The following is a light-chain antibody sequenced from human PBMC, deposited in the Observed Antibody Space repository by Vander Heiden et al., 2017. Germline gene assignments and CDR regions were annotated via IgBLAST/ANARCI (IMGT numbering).Light chain of an antibody. V-gene: IGKV3-15*01. CDR3: QLNKNWAGET. J-gene: IGKJ4*01. CDR1: QSVSSN. Sequence: EIVMTQSPATLSVSPGERATLSCRASQSVSSNLAWYQQLPCQALRLLIYGASTRVTGLPARFSDSRYGIEFTLTSRSRQSEDFAVYYCQLNKNWAGETFGGGTKVEIK. CDR2: GAS.